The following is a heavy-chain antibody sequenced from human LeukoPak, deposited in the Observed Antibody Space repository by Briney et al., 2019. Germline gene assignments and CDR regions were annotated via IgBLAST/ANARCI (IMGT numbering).Heavy chain of an antibody. CDR3: TTDRLFFQN. V-gene: IGHV3-15*01. CDR2: LKSKADGGTI. CDR1: RFNISNAR. J-gene: IGHJ1*01. D-gene: IGHD4/OR15-4a*01. Sequence: PGGSLRLSCEALRFNISNARMRSVRQTPGKRLEWVGRLKSKADGGTIDFAAPVTDRFTISRDDSKILMQLQLNSLKTEDSGVYFCTTDRLFFQNWGQGTVVTVS.